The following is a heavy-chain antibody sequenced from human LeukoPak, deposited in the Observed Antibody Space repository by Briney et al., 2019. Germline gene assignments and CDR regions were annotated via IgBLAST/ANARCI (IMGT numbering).Heavy chain of an antibody. D-gene: IGHD6-13*01. CDR2: ISSSSSTI. CDR3: AREGNIADRDAFDY. J-gene: IGHJ4*02. V-gene: IGHV3-48*01. CDR1: GFTFSSYS. Sequence: HPGGSLRLSCAASGFTFSSYSMNWVRQAPGKGLEWVSYISSSSSTIYYADSVKGRFTISRDNAKNSLYLQMNSLRAEDTAVYYCAREGNIADRDAFDYWGQGTLVTVSS.